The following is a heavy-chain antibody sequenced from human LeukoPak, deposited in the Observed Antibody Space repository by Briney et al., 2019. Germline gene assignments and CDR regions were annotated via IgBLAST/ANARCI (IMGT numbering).Heavy chain of an antibody. J-gene: IGHJ4*02. V-gene: IGHV4-59*01. CDR1: GGSISSYY. CDR2: IYYSGST. Sequence: SETLSLTCTVSGGSISSYYWSWIRQPPGKGLEWIGYIYYSGSTNYNPSLKSRVTISVDTSKNQFSLKLSSVTAADTAVYYCAREHWFSWDYWGQGTLVTVSS. D-gene: IGHD2/OR15-2a*01. CDR3: AREHWFSWDY.